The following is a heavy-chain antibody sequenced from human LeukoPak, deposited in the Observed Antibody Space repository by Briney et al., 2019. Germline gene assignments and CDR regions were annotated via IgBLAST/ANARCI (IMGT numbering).Heavy chain of an antibody. CDR2: IYTSGRT. D-gene: IGHD6-13*01. J-gene: IGHJ4*02. CDR3: ARLINKPIAATGTGPFDH. Sequence: SETLSLTCTVSGDSISSDFWSWIRQPAGKGLEWIGRIYTSGRTNYNPSLKSRVTMSVDTSKNQFSLKLRSVTAADTAVYYCARLINKPIAATGTGPFDHWGQGTLVTVSS. V-gene: IGHV4-4*07. CDR1: GDSISSDF.